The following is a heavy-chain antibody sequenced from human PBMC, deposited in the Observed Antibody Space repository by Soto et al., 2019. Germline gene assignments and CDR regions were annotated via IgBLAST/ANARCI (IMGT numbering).Heavy chain of an antibody. Sequence: ASVKVSCKASGYTFTSYDINWVRQATGQGLEWMGWMNPNSGNTGYAQKFQGRVTMTRNTSISTAYMGLSSLRSEDTAVYYCARDLSGDYGALDTWGQGTMVTVSS. CDR2: MNPNSGNT. CDR1: GYTFTSYD. J-gene: IGHJ3*02. V-gene: IGHV1-8*01. D-gene: IGHD4-17*01. CDR3: ARDLSGDYGALDT.